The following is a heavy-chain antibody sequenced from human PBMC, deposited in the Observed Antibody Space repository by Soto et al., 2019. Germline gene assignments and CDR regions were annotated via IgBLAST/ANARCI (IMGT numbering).Heavy chain of an antibody. Sequence: EVQLVESGGGLVKPGGSLRLSCATSGFTFSSYGMSWVRQAPGKGLEWVSSISSRSINIFYADSVKGRFSISRDNAKNSLYLQMNSLRSEDTAVYYCARVVGERVLIPVDFWGQGTLVTVSS. D-gene: IGHD3-10*01. J-gene: IGHJ4*02. CDR3: ARVVGERVLIPVDF. CDR2: ISSRSINI. V-gene: IGHV3-21*01. CDR1: GFTFSSYG.